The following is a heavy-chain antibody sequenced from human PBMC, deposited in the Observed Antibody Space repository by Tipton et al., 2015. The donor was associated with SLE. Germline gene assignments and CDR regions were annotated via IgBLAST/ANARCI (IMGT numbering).Heavy chain of an antibody. V-gene: IGHV4-39*07. J-gene: IGHJ4*02. Sequence: TLSLTCTVSGGSISSGSYYWGWIRQPPGKGLEWIGSIYYSGSTYYNPSLKSRVTISVDTSKNQFSLKLSSVTAADTALYYCARVGVDDYTPFDYWGQGTLVTVSS. CDR2: IYYSGST. CDR1: GGSISSGSYY. D-gene: IGHD5-24*01. CDR3: ARVGVDDYTPFDY.